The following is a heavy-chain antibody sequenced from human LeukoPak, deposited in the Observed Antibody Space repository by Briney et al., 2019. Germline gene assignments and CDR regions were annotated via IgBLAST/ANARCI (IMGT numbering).Heavy chain of an antibody. CDR3: ARDGYDILTGYPYHFDY. Sequence: SETLSLTCTVSGGSVSSGSYYWSWIRQPPGKGLEWIVYIYYSGSTNYNPSLKSRVTISVDTSKNQFSLKLSSVTAADTAVYYCARDGYDILTGYPYHFDYWGQGTLVTVSS. V-gene: IGHV4-61*01. J-gene: IGHJ4*02. CDR2: IYYSGST. D-gene: IGHD3-9*01. CDR1: GGSVSSGSYY.